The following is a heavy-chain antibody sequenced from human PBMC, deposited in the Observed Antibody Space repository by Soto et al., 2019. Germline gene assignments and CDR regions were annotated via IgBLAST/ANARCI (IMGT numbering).Heavy chain of an antibody. V-gene: IGHV3-23*01. CDR3: AEGGSSGYHGGFDT. CDR2: ISAGGGST. Sequence: EAQLLESGGGLVQPGGSLRLSCAVSGFTFRTYAMNWVRQAPGKGLEWVSAISAGGGSTFYADSVKGRFTVSRDNPKNMLFLQMNSLRAEDTAVYYCAEGGSSGYHGGFDTWGQGTLVTVSS. D-gene: IGHD3-22*01. J-gene: IGHJ4*02. CDR1: GFTFRTYA.